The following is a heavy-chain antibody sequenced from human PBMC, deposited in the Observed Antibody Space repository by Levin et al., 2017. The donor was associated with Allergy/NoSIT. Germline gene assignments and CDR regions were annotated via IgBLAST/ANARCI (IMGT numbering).Heavy chain of an antibody. CDR2: INPSGGST. CDR3: ARDALGYGSSTSCFWAFDI. J-gene: IGHJ3*02. Sequence: ASVKVSCKASGYTFTSYYMHWVRQAPGQGLEWMGIINPSGGSTSYAQKFQGRVTMTRDTSTSTVYMELSSLRSEDTAVYYCARDALGYGSSTSCFWAFDIWGQGTMVTVSS. CDR1: GYTFTSYY. V-gene: IGHV1-46*01. D-gene: IGHD2-2*01.